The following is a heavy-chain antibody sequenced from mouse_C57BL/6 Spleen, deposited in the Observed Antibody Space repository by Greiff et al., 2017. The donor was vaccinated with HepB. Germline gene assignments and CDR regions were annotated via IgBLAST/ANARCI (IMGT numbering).Heavy chain of an antibody. CDR2: IYPGDGDT. J-gene: IGHJ4*01. CDR3: AREEIYYTGSNDVNAMDY. D-gene: IGHD1-1*01. CDR1: GYAFSSSW. V-gene: IGHV1-82*01. Sequence: QVQLKESGPELVKPGASVKISCKASGYAFSSSWMNWVKQRPGKGLEWIGRIYPGDGDTNYNGKFKGKATLTADKSSSTAYMQLSSLTSEDSAVYFSAREEIYYTGSNDVNAMDYWGQGSSVTVSS.